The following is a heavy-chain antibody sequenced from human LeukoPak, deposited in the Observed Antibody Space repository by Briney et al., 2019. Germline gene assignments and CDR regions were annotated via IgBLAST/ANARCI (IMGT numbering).Heavy chain of an antibody. CDR2: TNHSGST. Sequence: SETLSLTCAVYGGSFSGYYWSWIRQPPGKGLEWIGETNHSGSTNYNPSLKSRVTISVDTSKNQFSLKLSSVTAADTAVYYCASRNASIVGDHYYYYGMDVWGQGTTVTVSS. D-gene: IGHD1-26*01. CDR3: ASRNASIVGDHYYYYGMDV. J-gene: IGHJ6*02. V-gene: IGHV4-34*01. CDR1: GGSFSGYY.